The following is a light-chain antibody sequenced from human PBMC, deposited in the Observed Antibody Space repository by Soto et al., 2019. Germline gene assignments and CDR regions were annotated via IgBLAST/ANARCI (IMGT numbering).Light chain of an antibody. Sequence: QSVLTQPPSVSAAPGQTVTISCSGSSSNIGNNYVSWYQQLPGTAPKLLIYENNKRPSGIPDRFSGSKSGTSATLGITGLQTGDEADYYCGACDSSRSAGVFGGGTKLTVL. CDR1: SSNIGNNY. CDR3: GACDSSRSAGV. V-gene: IGLV1-51*02. J-gene: IGLJ2*01. CDR2: ENN.